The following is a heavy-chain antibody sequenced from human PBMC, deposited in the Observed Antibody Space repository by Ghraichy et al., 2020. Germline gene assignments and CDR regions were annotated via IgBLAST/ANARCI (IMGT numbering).Heavy chain of an antibody. V-gene: IGHV3-49*04. CDR3: TRDPTYGDYFDY. CDR1: GFTFDDYA. Sequence: QTLSLTCAGSGFTFDDYAMAWVRQAPGKGLEWVGFIRSKDYGGTTEYAASVEGRFTISRDDSKRVAYLHMDSLKSEDTAVYYCTRDPTYGDYFDYWGQGTPVTVSS. D-gene: IGHD3-10*01. CDR2: IRSKDYGGTT. J-gene: IGHJ4*02.